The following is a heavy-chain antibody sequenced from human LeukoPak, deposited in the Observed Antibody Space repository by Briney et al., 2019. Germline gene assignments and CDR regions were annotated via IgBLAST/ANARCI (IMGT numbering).Heavy chain of an antibody. CDR3: AKERRFLEWLLYAIDY. V-gene: IGHV3-23*01. CDR2: ISGSGGST. CDR1: GFTFSSYA. Sequence: PGGSLRLSCAASGFTFSSYAMSWVRQAPGKGLEWVSAISGSGGSTYYADSVKGRFTISRDNSKNTLYLQMNSLRAEDTAGYYCAKERRFLEWLLYAIDYWGQGTLVTVSS. D-gene: IGHD3-3*01. J-gene: IGHJ4*02.